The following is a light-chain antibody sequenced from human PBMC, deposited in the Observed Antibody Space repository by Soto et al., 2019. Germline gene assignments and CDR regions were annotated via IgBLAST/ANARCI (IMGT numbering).Light chain of an antibody. CDR1: QSVSSY. CDR3: QQRINWPLT. V-gene: IGKV3-11*01. CDR2: DAV. J-gene: IGKJ4*01. Sequence: ETVLTQSPATLSLSTGERDTLSCRASQSVSSYLAWYQQKPGQAPRLLISDAVNRATGLPARFSGSGSGTDGTRTIGSLEPEDSGVYYCQQRINWPLTFGGGTRVDIK.